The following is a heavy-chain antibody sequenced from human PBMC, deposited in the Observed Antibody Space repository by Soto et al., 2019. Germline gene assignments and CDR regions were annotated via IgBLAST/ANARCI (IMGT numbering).Heavy chain of an antibody. Sequence: ASVKVSCKASGYTFTSYAMHWVRQAPGQRLEWMGWINAGNGNTKYSQKFQGRVTITRDTSASTAYMELSSLRSEDTAVYYCARLIGGGSFRNWFDPWGQGTLVTVSS. CDR1: GYTFTSYA. V-gene: IGHV1-3*01. J-gene: IGHJ5*02. CDR3: ARLIGGGSFRNWFDP. D-gene: IGHD1-26*01. CDR2: INAGNGNT.